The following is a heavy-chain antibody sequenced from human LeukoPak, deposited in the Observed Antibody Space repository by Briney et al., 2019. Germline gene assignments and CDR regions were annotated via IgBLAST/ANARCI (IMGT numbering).Heavy chain of an antibody. CDR1: GFTFSNAW. V-gene: IGHV3-15*01. Sequence: PGGSLRLSCAASGFTFSNAWMSWVRQAPGKGLEWVGRIKSKTDGGTTDYAAPVKGRFTISRDDSKNTLYLQMNSLKTEDTAVYYCPTDLGEYCSGGSCYPVDYWGQGTLVTVSS. D-gene: IGHD2-15*01. CDR2: IKSKTDGGTT. CDR3: PTDLGEYCSGGSCYPVDY. J-gene: IGHJ4*02.